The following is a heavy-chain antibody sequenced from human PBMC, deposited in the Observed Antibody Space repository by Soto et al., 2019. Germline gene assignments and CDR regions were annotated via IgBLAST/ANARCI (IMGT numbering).Heavy chain of an antibody. Sequence: PGGSLRLSCAASGFTFSNYGMTWARQVSGKGLEWVSTIISSGIDTYLADSVKGRFAISRDNAKNTLYLQMNSLRADDTAVYYCAKGGGNYLDYWGQGTVVT. J-gene: IGHJ4*02. CDR1: GFTFSNYG. CDR2: IISSGIDT. CDR3: AKGGGNYLDY. D-gene: IGHD3-10*01. V-gene: IGHV3-23*01.